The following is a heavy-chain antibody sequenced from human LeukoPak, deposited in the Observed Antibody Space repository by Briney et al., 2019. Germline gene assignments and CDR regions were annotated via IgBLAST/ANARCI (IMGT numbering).Heavy chain of an antibody. CDR1: GFAVKSSY. Sequence: PGGSLRLSCAASGFAVKSSYMNWVRQAPGKGLEWVSVLYAGGESYYADSVLGRFTISRDTSNNTVFLEMNSLIADDTAVYFCARDSAGNQYSSGNFDLWGQGTLVTVSS. J-gene: IGHJ4*02. D-gene: IGHD3-10*01. CDR3: ARDSAGNQYSSGNFDL. CDR2: LYAGGES. V-gene: IGHV3-53*01.